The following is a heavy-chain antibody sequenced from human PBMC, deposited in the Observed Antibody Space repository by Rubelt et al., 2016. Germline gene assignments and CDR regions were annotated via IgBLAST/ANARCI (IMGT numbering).Heavy chain of an antibody. J-gene: IGHJ4*02. CDR2: IYYSWST. CDR3: ATSGGNGGDFDY. D-gene: IGHD4-23*01. V-gene: IGHV4-39*01. CDR1: GGSISSSSYY. Sequence: QLQLQESGPGLVKLSETLSLTCTVSGGSISSSSYYWGWIRQPPGKGLEWIGSIYYSWSTYYNPSLKSRGTISVDTSKNQFSLQLSSVTAADTAVYYCATSGGNGGDFDYWGQGTLVTVSS.